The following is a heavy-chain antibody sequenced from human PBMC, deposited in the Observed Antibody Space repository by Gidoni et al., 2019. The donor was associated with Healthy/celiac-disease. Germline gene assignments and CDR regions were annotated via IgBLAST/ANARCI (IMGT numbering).Heavy chain of an antibody. CDR2: IIPIFGTA. J-gene: IGHJ6*02. CDR1: SSYA. Sequence: SSYAISWVRQAPGQGLEWMGGIIPIFGTANYAQKFQGRVTITADESTSTAYMELSSLRSEDTAVYYCARGAEYYDILTGYSGYGMDVWGQGTTVTVSS. CDR3: ARGAEYYDILTGYSGYGMDV. V-gene: IGHV1-69*01. D-gene: IGHD3-9*01.